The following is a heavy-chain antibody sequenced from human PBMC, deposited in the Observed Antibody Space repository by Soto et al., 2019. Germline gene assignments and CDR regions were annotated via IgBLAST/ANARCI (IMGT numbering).Heavy chain of an antibody. CDR1: GFTFSSYA. J-gene: IGHJ4*02. CDR3: AREGRGYYDSSGSDYFDY. V-gene: IGHV3-30-3*01. Sequence: QVQLVESGGGVVQPGRSLRLSCAASGFTFSSYAMHWVRQAPGKGLEWVAVISYDGSNKYYADSVKGRFTISRDNSKNTLYLQMNSLRAEDTAVYYCAREGRGYYDSSGSDYFDYWGQGTLVTVSS. CDR2: ISYDGSNK. D-gene: IGHD3-22*01.